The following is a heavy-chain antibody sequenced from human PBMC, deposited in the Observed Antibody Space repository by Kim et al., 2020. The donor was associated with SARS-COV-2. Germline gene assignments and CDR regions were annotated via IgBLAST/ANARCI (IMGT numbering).Heavy chain of an antibody. D-gene: IGHD6-13*01. CDR1: GLSFGIYA. CDR2: IGGLDGDI. J-gene: IGHJ5*02. V-gene: IGHV3-23*01. Sequence: GGSLRLSCAASGLSFGIYAMSWVRQAPGKGLEWVSTIGGLDGDIFHADSVKGRFTISRDNSKNTLYLQMTNLKTEDTATYYCARRPGTAAAGTAHFDPWGQGTLVTVSS. CDR3: ARRPGTAAAGTAHFDP.